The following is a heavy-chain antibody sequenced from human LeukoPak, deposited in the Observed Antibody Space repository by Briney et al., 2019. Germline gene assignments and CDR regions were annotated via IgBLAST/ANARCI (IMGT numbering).Heavy chain of an antibody. Sequence: GASVKASCKASGYTFTSYGISWVRQAPGQGLEWMGWISAYNGNTNYAQKLQGRVTMTTDTSTSTAYMELRSLRSDDTAVYYCARAPSYDSSGYSNYWGQGTLVTVSS. CDR3: ARAPSYDSSGYSNY. CDR2: ISAYNGNT. J-gene: IGHJ4*02. V-gene: IGHV1-18*01. D-gene: IGHD3-22*01. CDR1: GYTFTSYG.